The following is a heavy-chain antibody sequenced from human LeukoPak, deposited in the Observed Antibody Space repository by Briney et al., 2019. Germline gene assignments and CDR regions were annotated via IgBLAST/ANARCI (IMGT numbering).Heavy chain of an antibody. J-gene: IGHJ5*02. CDR2: VYYTGST. D-gene: IGHD2-21*01. V-gene: IGHV4-39*01. CDR3: ARHIPVSMVDP. Sequence: SETLSLNCTVSGGSISSSSYYWGWIRQPPGKGLEWIGSVYYTGSTYHNPSLKSRVTISVDTSKNQFSLKLSSVTAADTAVYYCARHIPVSMVDPWGQGTLVIVSS. CDR1: GGSISSSSYY.